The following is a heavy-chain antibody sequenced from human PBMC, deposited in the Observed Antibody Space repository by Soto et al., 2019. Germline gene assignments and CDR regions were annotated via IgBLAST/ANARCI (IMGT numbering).Heavy chain of an antibody. D-gene: IGHD1-26*01. CDR2: MSSSSTI. J-gene: IGHJ4*02. CDR1: GFTFSNYA. CDR3: AREGGNYFDY. Sequence: PGGSLRLSCAASGFTFSNYAVTWVRQAPGKGLEWVSYMSSSSTIYYADSVKGRFTISRDNAKNSLYLQMNSLRAEDTAVYYCAREGGNYFDYWGQGTLVTVSS. V-gene: IGHV3-48*01.